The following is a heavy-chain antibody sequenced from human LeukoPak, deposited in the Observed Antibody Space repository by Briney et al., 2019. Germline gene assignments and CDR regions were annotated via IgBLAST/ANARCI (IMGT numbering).Heavy chain of an antibody. D-gene: IGHD6-13*01. CDR1: GGSISSYY. V-gene: IGHV4-59*01. J-gene: IGHJ5*02. Sequence: PSETLSLTCTVSGGSISSYYWSWIRQPPGKGLDWIGYIYYSGSTNYNPSLKSRVTISVDTSKNQFSLKLSSVTAADTAVYYCARHEGIAAALENWFDPWGQGTLVTVSS. CDR3: ARHEGIAAALENWFDP. CDR2: IYYSGST.